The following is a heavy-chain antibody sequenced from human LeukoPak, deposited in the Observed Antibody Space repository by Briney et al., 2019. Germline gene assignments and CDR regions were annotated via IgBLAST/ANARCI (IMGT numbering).Heavy chain of an antibody. D-gene: IGHD3-3*01. CDR1: GGSISSTSYY. Sequence: SETLSLTCTVSGGSISSTSYYWGWIRQPPGKGLGWIASIYYSGRTYYNPSLKSRVTISVDTSKNQLSLKLSSVTAADTALYYCTRSGSPADWLDPWGQGILVTVSS. J-gene: IGHJ5*02. CDR2: IYYSGRT. V-gene: IGHV4-39*01. CDR3: TRSGSPADWLDP.